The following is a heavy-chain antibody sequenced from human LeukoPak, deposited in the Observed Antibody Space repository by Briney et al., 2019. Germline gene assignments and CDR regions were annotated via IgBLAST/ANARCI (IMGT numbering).Heavy chain of an antibody. Sequence: GGSLRLSCAASGFTFSDYYMSWIRQAPGKGLGWVSYISSSGSTIYYADSVKGRFTISRDNAKNSLYLQMNSLRAEDTAAYYCARETGGTGRPDWFDPWGQGTLVTVSS. CDR1: GFTFSDYY. CDR3: ARETGGTGRPDWFDP. J-gene: IGHJ5*02. D-gene: IGHD1-1*01. V-gene: IGHV3-11*01. CDR2: ISSSGSTI.